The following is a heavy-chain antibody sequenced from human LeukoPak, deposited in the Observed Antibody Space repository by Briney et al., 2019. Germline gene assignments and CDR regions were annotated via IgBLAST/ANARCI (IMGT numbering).Heavy chain of an antibody. CDR1: GYTFTSYY. V-gene: IGHV1-46*01. CDR2: INPSGGST. Sequence: ASVKVSCKASGYTFTSYYMHWVRQAPGQGLEWMGIINPSGGSTSYAQKFQGRVTMTRDMSTSTVYMELSSLRSEDTAVHYCARDWGYCSSTSCFRLWGTWFDPWGQGTLVTVSS. J-gene: IGHJ5*02. CDR3: ARDWGYCSSTSCFRLWGTWFDP. D-gene: IGHD2-2*01.